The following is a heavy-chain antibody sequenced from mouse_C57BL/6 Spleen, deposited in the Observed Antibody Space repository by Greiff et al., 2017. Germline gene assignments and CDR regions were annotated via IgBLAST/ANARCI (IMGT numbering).Heavy chain of an antibody. V-gene: IGHV1-18*01. J-gene: IGHJ4*01. CDR1: GYTFTDYN. Sequence: VQLQQSGPELVKPGASVKIPCKASGYTFTDYNMDWVKQSHGKSLEWIGDINPNNGGTIYNQKFKGKATLTVDKSSSTAYMELRSLTSEDTAVYYCARSAYYYGSSSYAMDYWGQGTSVTVSS. CDR2: INPNNGGT. D-gene: IGHD1-1*01. CDR3: ARSAYYYGSSSYAMDY.